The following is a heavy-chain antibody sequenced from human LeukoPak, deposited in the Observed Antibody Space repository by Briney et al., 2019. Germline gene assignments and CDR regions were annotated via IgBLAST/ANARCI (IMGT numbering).Heavy chain of an antibody. CDR1: GFTFSSYW. CDR2: TNSDGSTT. J-gene: IGHJ4*02. Sequence: GGSLRLSCAASGFTFSSYWMHWVRQAPGKGLVWVSRTNSDGSTTSYADSVKGRFTISRDNAKNTLYLQMDSLRAGDTAIYYCARGYGSSGWFFDYWGQGTLVTVSS. V-gene: IGHV3-74*01. CDR3: ARGYGSSGWFFDY. D-gene: IGHD6-19*01.